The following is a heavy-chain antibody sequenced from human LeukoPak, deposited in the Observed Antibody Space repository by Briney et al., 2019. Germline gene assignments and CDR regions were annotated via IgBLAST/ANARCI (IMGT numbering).Heavy chain of an antibody. J-gene: IGHJ6*03. CDR2: ISSSGSTI. Sequence: GGSLRLSCAASGFTFSSYEMNWVRQAPGKGLEWVSYISSSGSTIYYADSVKGRFTISRDNAKNSLYLQMNSLRAEDTAVYYCAREKVYYMDVWGKGTTVTVSS. V-gene: IGHV3-48*03. CDR1: GFTFSSYE. CDR3: AREKVYYMDV.